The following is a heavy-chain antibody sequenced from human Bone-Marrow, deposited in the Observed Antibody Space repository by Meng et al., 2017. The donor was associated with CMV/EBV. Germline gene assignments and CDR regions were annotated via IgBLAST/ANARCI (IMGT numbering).Heavy chain of an antibody. CDR3: ARAPMVRGAPFDY. CDR1: GGSISSYY. J-gene: IGHJ4*02. Sequence: SETLSLTCTVSGGSISSYYWSWIRQPPGKGLEWIGYIYYSGSTNYNPSLKSRVTISVDKSKKQFSLKLSSVTAADTAVYYCARAPMVRGAPFDYWGQGTLVTVSS. D-gene: IGHD3-10*01. CDR2: IYYSGST. V-gene: IGHV4-59*12.